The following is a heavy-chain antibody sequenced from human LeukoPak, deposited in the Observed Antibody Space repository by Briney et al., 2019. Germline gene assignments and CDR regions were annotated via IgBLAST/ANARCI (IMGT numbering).Heavy chain of an antibody. Sequence: ASVKVSCKASGYTFTSYAMRWVRQAPGQRLEWMGWINAGNGNTKYSQKFQGRVTITRDTSASTAYMELSSLRSEGTAVYYCARGSYEAYYYGSGSYSDHDYWGQGTPVTVSS. D-gene: IGHD3-10*01. CDR1: GYTFTSYA. CDR2: INAGNGNT. J-gene: IGHJ4*02. CDR3: ARGSYEAYYYGSGSYSDHDY. V-gene: IGHV1-3*01.